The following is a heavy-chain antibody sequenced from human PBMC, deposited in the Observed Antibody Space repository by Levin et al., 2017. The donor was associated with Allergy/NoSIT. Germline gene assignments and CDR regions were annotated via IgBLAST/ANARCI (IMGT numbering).Heavy chain of an antibody. CDR1: GFTFSSYA. CDR3: AKDFTLGSTLASFDY. Sequence: GGSLRLSCAASGFTFSSYAMSWVRQAPGKGLEWVSAISGSGGSTYYADSVKGRFTISRDNSKNTLYLQMNSLRAEDTAVYYCAKDFTLGSTLASFDYWGQGTLVTVSS. J-gene: IGHJ4*02. V-gene: IGHV3-23*01. D-gene: IGHD3-16*01. CDR2: ISGSGGST.